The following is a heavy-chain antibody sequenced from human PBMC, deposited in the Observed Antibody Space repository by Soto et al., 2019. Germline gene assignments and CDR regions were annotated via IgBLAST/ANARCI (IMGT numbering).Heavy chain of an antibody. V-gene: IGHV4-59*11. Sequence: QVHLQESGPGLVKPSETLSLTCTVSGGSINNHYWSWIRQPPGKGLEWIGYIYYTGSTNYNPSLKSRVTMSVDPSKNQCSLNLTSLTAADTAIYYCARANWYSEYWGQGTLVTVSS. J-gene: IGHJ4*02. CDR1: GGSINNHY. CDR2: IYYTGST. CDR3: ARANWYSEY. D-gene: IGHD7-27*01.